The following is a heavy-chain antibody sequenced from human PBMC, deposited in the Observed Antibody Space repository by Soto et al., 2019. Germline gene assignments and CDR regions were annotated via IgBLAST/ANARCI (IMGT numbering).Heavy chain of an antibody. CDR3: VRGPSQFDP. CDR2: ISASSTTI. Sequence: GGSLRLSCADSAFTLSNYNMNWVRQAPGKGLEWVSYISASSTTIHYADSVKGRFTISRDNAKNLLYLQMNSLGPEDTAVYYCVRGPSQFDPWGQGTLVTVSS. J-gene: IGHJ5*02. V-gene: IGHV3-48*01. CDR1: AFTLSNYN.